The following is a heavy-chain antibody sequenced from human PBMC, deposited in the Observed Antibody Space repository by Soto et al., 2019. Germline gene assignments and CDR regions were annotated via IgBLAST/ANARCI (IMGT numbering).Heavy chain of an antibody. CDR3: ARSSNYPYHYYGMDV. V-gene: IGHV3-33*01. CDR2: MWYDGSNK. CDR1: GFTLSSFG. D-gene: IGHD4-4*01. J-gene: IGHJ6*02. Sequence: QVQLVESGGDVVQPERSLRLSCAASGFTLSSFGMHWVRQAPGKGLEWVAVMWYDGSNKDYADSVKGRFTTSRDTSKNTLYLQMNSLRAEDTAVYYCARSSNYPYHYYGMDVWGQGTTVSVSS.